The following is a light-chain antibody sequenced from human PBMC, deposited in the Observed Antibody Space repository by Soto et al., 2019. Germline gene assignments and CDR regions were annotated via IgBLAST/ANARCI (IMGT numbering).Light chain of an antibody. J-gene: IGKJ4*01. CDR1: QSLLHSDGYNY. CDR3: MQALQTLYT. Sequence: EIVMTQSPLSLPVTPGESASISCRSSQSLLHSDGYNYLDWYRQKPGQSPQLLIYLGSNRTSVFPDRFSGSGSGTYFTLKINRVEAEDVGIYYCMQALQTLYTFGGGTKVEIK. CDR2: LGS. V-gene: IGKV2-28*01.